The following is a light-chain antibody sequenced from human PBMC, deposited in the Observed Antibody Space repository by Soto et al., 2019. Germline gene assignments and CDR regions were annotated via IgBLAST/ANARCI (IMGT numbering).Light chain of an antibody. V-gene: IGKV1-8*01. CDR3: QQYYAHPPT. CDR1: QGIDTY. J-gene: IGKJ2*01. CDR2: AIS. Sequence: AIQMTQSPSSFSASVGDRVTITCRASQGIDTYLAWYQQKPGKAPRLLMYAISVLESGVPSRFSGSGSGTDYTLTISSLQSEDFATYYCQQYYAHPPTFGQGTKLDMK.